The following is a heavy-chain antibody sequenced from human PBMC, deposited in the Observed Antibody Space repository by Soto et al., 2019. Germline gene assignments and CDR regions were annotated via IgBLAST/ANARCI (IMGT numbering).Heavy chain of an antibody. V-gene: IGHV4-34*01. CDR1: GGSFSGYY. CDR3: ARGSILGYCSGGSCYSGDYYYYGMDV. D-gene: IGHD2-15*01. J-gene: IGHJ6*02. CDR2: INHSGST. Sequence: QVQLQQWGAGLLKPSETLSLTCAVYGGSFSGYYWSWIRQPPGKGLEWIGEINHSGSTNYNPSLTSRVTISVDTSKNQFSLKLSSVTAADTAVYYCARGSILGYCSGGSCYSGDYYYYGMDVWGQGTTVTVSS.